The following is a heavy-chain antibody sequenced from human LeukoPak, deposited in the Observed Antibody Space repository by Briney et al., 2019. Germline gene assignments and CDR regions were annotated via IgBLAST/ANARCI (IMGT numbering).Heavy chain of an antibody. V-gene: IGHV4-30-2*01. CDR1: GGSISSGGYY. CDR2: IYHSGST. J-gene: IGHJ4*02. D-gene: IGHD2-2*01. CDR3: ARSHPGVVVPAATT. Sequence: PSETLSLTCTVSGGSISSGGYYWSWIRQPPGKGLEWIGYIYHSGSTYYNPSLKSRVTISVDRSKNQFSLKLSSVTAADTAVYYCARSHPGVVVPAATTWGQGTLVTVSS.